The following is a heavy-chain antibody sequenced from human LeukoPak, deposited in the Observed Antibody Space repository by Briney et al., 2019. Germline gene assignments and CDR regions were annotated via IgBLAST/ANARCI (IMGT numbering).Heavy chain of an antibody. CDR1: GFTFDDYA. J-gene: IGHJ4*02. CDR2: ISWNSGSI. D-gene: IGHD3-9*01. V-gene: IGHV3-9*01. CDR3: AKDTYYDILTGYSPQGGFDY. Sequence: GRSPRLSCAASGFTFDDYAMHWVRQAPGKGLEWVSGISWNSGSIGYADSVKGRFTISRDNAKNSLYLQMNSLRAEDTALYYCAKDTYYDILTGYSPQGGFDYWGQGTLVTVSS.